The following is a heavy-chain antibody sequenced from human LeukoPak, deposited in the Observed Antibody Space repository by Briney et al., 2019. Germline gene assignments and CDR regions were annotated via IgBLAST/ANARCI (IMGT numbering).Heavy chain of an antibody. D-gene: IGHD5-18*01. J-gene: IGHJ4*02. CDR2: ISGYSRTI. V-gene: IGHV3-48*01. Sequence: GSLRLSCAASGFTFSSYSMNWVRQAPGKGLEWVSYISGYSRTIYYADSVKGRFTISRDNSKNTLYLQMNSLRAEDTAVYYCAREGDSYDYYFDYWGQGTQVTVSS. CDR1: GFTFSSYS. CDR3: AREGDSYDYYFDY.